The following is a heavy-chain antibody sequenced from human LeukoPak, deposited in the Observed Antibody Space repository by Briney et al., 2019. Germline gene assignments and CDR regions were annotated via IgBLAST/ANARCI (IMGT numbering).Heavy chain of an antibody. J-gene: IGHJ4*02. CDR2: INHSGST. CDR3: ARDAAPPGAERGLDY. CDR1: GGSFSGYY. D-gene: IGHD6-13*01. V-gene: IGHV4-34*01. Sequence: PSETLSLTCAVYGGSFSGYYWSWIRQPPGKGLEWIGEINHSGSTNYNPSLKSRVTISVDTSKNQFSLKLSSVTAADTAVYYCARDAAPPGAERGLDYWGQGPLVTVSS.